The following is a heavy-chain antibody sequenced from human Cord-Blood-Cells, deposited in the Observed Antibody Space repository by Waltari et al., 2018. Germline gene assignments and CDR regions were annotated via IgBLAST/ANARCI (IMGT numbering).Heavy chain of an antibody. V-gene: IGHV3-7*01. D-gene: IGHD3-3*01. Sequence: EVQLVESGGGLVQPGGSLRLSCAASGFTFSSYWMSWVRQAPGKGLEGVANIKQDESEKYYVDSVKGRCTISRDNAKNSLYLQMNSLRAEDTAVYYCARDPYYDFWSGYYNRVGMVAFDIWGQGTMVTVSS. CDR2: IKQDESEK. CDR3: ARDPYYDFWSGYYNRVGMVAFDI. J-gene: IGHJ3*02. CDR1: GFTFSSYW.